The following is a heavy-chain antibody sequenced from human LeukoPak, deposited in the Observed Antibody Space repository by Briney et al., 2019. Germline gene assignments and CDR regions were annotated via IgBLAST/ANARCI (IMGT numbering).Heavy chain of an antibody. CDR3: ARSRGYSYGTTFLDY. Sequence: SETLSLTCTVYGESFSGYYWSWIRQPPGKGLEWIGYIYYSGSINYNPSLKSRVTISVDTSKNQFSLKLSSVTAADTAVYYCARSRGYSYGTTFLDYWGQGTLVTVSS. CDR2: IYYSGSI. J-gene: IGHJ4*02. D-gene: IGHD5-18*01. CDR1: GESFSGYY. V-gene: IGHV4-59*08.